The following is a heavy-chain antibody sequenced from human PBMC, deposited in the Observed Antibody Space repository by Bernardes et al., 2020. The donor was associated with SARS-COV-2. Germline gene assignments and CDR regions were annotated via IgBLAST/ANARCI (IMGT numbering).Heavy chain of an antibody. V-gene: IGHV3-74*01. Sequence: GGSLRLSCADSGYSFGRYWMHWVRQAPGEGLIWVSRINDDGSSTAYADSVRGRFIVSRDNAKSSMYLLMNSLRAEDTAVYYCARAGLLARIVDGGGVDYWGQGTLVTVSS. CDR3: ARAGLLARIVDGGGVDY. D-gene: IGHD2-21*01. CDR1: GYSFGRYW. J-gene: IGHJ4*02. CDR2: INDDGSST.